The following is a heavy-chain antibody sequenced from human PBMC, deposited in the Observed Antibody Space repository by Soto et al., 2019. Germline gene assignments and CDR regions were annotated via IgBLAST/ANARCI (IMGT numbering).Heavy chain of an antibody. CDR2: ISSSSSYI. J-gene: IGHJ6*02. D-gene: IGHD3-3*01. CDR1: GFTFSSYS. Sequence: TGGSLRLSCAASGFTFSSYSMNWVRQAPGKGLEWVSSISSSSSYIYYADSVKGRFTISRDNAKNSLYLQMNSLRAEDTAVYYCARDTPNYDFWSGPKGYYYYGMDVWGQGTTVTVSS. CDR3: ARDTPNYDFWSGPKGYYYYGMDV. V-gene: IGHV3-21*01.